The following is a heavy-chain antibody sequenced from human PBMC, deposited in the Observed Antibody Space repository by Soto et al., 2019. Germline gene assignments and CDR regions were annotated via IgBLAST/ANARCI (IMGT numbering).Heavy chain of an antibody. J-gene: IGHJ4*02. CDR2: ISSSSSYI. V-gene: IGHV3-21*04. CDR1: GFIFSSYT. Sequence: PGGSLRLSCAASGFIFSSYTMNWVRQAPGKGLEWVSSISSSSSYIYYADSVKGRFTISRDNAKNSLYLQMNSLRADDTAFYYCAKDNGGYSYGYLDYWGLGTLVPVSS. D-gene: IGHD5-18*01. CDR3: AKDNGGYSYGYLDY.